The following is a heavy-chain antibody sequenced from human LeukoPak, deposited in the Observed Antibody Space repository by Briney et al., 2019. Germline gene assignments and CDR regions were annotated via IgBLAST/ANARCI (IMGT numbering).Heavy chain of an antibody. Sequence: GGSLRLSCAASGFTFSSYAMSWVRQAPGKGLEWVSAISGSGGSTYYADSVKGRFTISRDNSKNRLYLQMNSLRAEDTAVYYCAKDQPTVVTPVDRHFDYWGQGTLVTVSS. CDR2: ISGSGGST. V-gene: IGHV3-23*01. D-gene: IGHD4-23*01. CDR1: GFTFSSYA. CDR3: AKDQPTVVTPVDRHFDY. J-gene: IGHJ4*02.